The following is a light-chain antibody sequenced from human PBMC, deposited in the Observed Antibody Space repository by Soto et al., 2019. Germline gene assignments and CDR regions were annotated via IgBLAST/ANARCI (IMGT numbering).Light chain of an antibody. CDR1: QSVSSSY. CDR3: QQYGSSPWT. Sequence: EIVLTQSPGTLSLSPGERATLSCRASQSVSSSYLAWYQQKPGQAPRPLIYGASSRAIGIPDRFSGSGSGTDFTLTISRLEPEDFAVYYCQQYGSSPWTFGLGTKVDIK. J-gene: IGKJ1*01. CDR2: GAS. V-gene: IGKV3-20*01.